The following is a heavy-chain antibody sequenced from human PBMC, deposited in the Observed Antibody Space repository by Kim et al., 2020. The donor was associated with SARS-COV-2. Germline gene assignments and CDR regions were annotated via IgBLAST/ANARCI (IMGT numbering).Heavy chain of an antibody. V-gene: IGHV7-4-1*02. CDR3: ARDITMYSSSWYSEY. J-gene: IGHJ4*02. Sequence: ASVKVSCKASGYSFTSYAMNWVRQAPGQGLEWMGWINSNTGNPTYAQGFTGRFVFSLDTSVSTAYLQISSLKAEDTAVYYCARDITMYSSSWYSEYWGQGTLVTVSS. CDR1: GYSFTSYA. CDR2: INSNTGNP. D-gene: IGHD6-13*01.